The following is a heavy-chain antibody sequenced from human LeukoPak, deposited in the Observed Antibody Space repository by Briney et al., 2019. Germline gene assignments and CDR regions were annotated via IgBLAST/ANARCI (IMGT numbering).Heavy chain of an antibody. CDR3: ARELSPQFIAVAGPGDY. D-gene: IGHD6-19*01. CDR2: ISSSGSTI. V-gene: IGHV3-48*03. Sequence: PGGSLRLSCAASGFTFSSYEMNWVRQAPGKGLEWVSYISSSGSTICYSDSVKGRFTNSRDNAKNAMYLQMNSLRAEDTAVYYCARELSPQFIAVAGPGDYWGQGTLVTVSS. J-gene: IGHJ4*02. CDR1: GFTFSSYE.